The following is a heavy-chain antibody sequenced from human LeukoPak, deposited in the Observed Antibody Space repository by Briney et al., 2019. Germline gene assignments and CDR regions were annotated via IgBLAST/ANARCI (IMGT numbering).Heavy chain of an antibody. CDR2: ISSSSSYI. CDR3: ARDNPTSNYYDSSGKYRGDY. D-gene: IGHD3-22*01. Sequence: GGSLRLSCAASGFTFSSYSMNWVRQAPGKGLEWVSSISSSSSYIYYADSVKGRFTISRDNAKNSLYLQMNSPRAEDTAVYYCARDNPTSNYYDSSGKYRGDYWGQGTLVTVSS. J-gene: IGHJ4*02. V-gene: IGHV3-21*01. CDR1: GFTFSSYS.